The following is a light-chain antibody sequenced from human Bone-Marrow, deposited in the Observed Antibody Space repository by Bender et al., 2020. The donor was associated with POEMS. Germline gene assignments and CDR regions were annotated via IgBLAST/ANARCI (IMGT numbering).Light chain of an antibody. CDR2: SSH. V-gene: IGLV1-44*01. Sequence: QSALTQPPSASGTPGQRVTISCSGSSSNIGAHAVNWYQHLPGTAPKLLIYSSHRRPSGVPDRFSGSKSGTSASLAITGLQAGDEADYYGQSLDGSLRLKVCGGGTKLTV. J-gene: IGLJ3*02. CDR3: QSLDGSLRLKV. CDR1: SSNIGAHA.